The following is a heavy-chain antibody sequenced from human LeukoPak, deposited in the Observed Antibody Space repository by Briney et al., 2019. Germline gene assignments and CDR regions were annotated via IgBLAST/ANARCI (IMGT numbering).Heavy chain of an antibody. V-gene: IGHV4-34*01. D-gene: IGHD2-15*01. CDR3: ARAGPLVYCSGGSCYSLDY. Sequence: SETLSLTCAVYGGSFSGYYWSWIRQPPGKGLEWIGEINHSGSTNYNPSLKSRVTISVDTSKNQFSLKLSSVTAADTAVYYCARAGPLVYCSGGSCYSLDYWGQGTLVTVSS. CDR2: INHSGST. CDR1: GGSFSGYY. J-gene: IGHJ4*02.